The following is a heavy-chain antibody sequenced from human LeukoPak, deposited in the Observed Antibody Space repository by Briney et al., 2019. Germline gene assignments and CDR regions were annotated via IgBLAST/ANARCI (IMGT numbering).Heavy chain of an antibody. CDR2: IIPIFGTA. V-gene: IGHV1-69*05. J-gene: IGHJ4*02. CDR1: GGPLSSYV. CDR3: ARGGYCSSTSCYMVY. D-gene: IGHD2-2*02. Sequence: VASLKVPGKASGGPLSSYVISWVRQAPGQGLEWMGGIIPIFGTANYAQKFQGRVTITTDEPTSTAYMQLSSLRSEDPAVYYCARGGYCSSTSCYMVYSGQGTPVTVSS.